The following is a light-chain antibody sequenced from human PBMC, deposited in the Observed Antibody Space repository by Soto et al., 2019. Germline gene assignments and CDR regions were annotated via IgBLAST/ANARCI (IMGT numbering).Light chain of an antibody. CDR3: QQYGSSPPT. J-gene: IGKJ1*01. CDR2: GAS. CDR1: QSVSSSN. Sequence: PGERATLSCMASQSVSSSNFAWYQQKPAQAPRLLIYGASRRAPGIPERFSGSGSGTDFTLTISRLEPEDFALYYCQQYGSSPPTFGQGTKVDIK. V-gene: IGKV3-20*01.